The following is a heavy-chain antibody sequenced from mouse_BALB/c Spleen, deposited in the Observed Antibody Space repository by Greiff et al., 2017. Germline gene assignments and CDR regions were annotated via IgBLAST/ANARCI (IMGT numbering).Heavy chain of an antibody. Sequence: DVKLVESGGGLVKPGGSLKLSCAASGFTFSDYYMYWVRQTPEKRLEWVATISDGGSYTYYPDSVKGRFTISRDNAKNNLYLQMSSLKSEDTAMYYCARDLVRRVAFFAYWGQGTLVTVSA. CDR1: GFTFSDYY. J-gene: IGHJ3*01. CDR3: ARDLVRRVAFFAY. V-gene: IGHV5-4*02. D-gene: IGHD2-14*01. CDR2: ISDGGSYT.